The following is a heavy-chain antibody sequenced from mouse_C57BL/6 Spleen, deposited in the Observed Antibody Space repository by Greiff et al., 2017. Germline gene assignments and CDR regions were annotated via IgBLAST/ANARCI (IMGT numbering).Heavy chain of an antibody. CDR1: GYTFTSYW. Sequence: QVQLQQPGAELVKPGASVKMSCKASGYTFTSYWITWVKQRPGQGLAWIGDIYPGSGSTNYNEKFKSKATLTVDTSSSTAYMQLSSLTSEDSAVFYCAREGITTVVATDYWGQGTLVTVSA. V-gene: IGHV1-55*01. CDR3: AREGITTVVATDY. D-gene: IGHD1-1*01. CDR2: IYPGSGST. J-gene: IGHJ3*01.